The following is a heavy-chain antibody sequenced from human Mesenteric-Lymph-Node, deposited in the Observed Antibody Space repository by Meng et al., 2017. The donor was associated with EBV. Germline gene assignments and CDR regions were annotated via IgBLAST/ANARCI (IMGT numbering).Heavy chain of an antibody. CDR1: GYSFSTYF. CDR2: INPNGGST. V-gene: IGHV1-46*01. D-gene: IGHD3-10*01. J-gene: IGHJ4*02. CDR3: ARDPYYGSGSSLDY. Sequence: QGQVVQSGAEVKKPGASVKIPCKASGYSFSTYFMHWVRQAPGQGLEWMGIINPNGGSTDYAQKFQGRVTMTRDTSTSTAYMELSSLRSEDTGIYFCARDPYYGSGSSLDYWGQGTLVTVSS.